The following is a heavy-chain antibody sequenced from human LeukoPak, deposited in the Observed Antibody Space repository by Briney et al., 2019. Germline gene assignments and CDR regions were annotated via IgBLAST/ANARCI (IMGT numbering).Heavy chain of an antibody. CDR2: INHSGST. J-gene: IGHJ4*02. Sequence: PSETLSLTCAVYGGSFSGYYWSWIRQPPGKGLEWIGEINHSGSTNYNPSLKSRVTISVDTSKNQFSLKLSSVTAADTAVYYCARGNIRRGSSWYPKWGQGTLVTVSS. D-gene: IGHD6-13*01. CDR1: GGSFSGYY. V-gene: IGHV4-34*01. CDR3: ARGNIRRGSSWYPK.